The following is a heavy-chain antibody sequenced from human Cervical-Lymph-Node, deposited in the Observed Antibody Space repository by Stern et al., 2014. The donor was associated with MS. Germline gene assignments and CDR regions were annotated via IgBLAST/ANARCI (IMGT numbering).Heavy chain of an antibody. CDR2: IFSSGST. Sequence: VQLVESGPGLVKPSQTLSLTCTVSGGSLSRAGYYWAWIRQHPGAGLEWIGYIFSSGSTYYRPSLKSRVTISLDTSKSQFSLMLSSVTAADTAVYYCARYRDILTGDYWGQGTLVTVSS. D-gene: IGHD3-9*01. J-gene: IGHJ4*02. CDR3: ARYRDILTGDY. CDR1: GGSLSRAGYY. V-gene: IGHV4-31*03.